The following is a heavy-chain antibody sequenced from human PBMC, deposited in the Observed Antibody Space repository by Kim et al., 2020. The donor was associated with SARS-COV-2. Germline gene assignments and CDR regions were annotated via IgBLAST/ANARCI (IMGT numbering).Heavy chain of an antibody. V-gene: IGHV3-11*01. D-gene: IGHD6-6*01. CDR2: ISSSGSTI. CDR1: GFTFSDYY. Sequence: GGSLRLSCAASGFTFSDYYMSWIRQAPGKGLEWVSYISSSGSTIYYADSVKGRFTISRDNAKNSLYLQMNSLRAEDTAVYYCASPYSSSSFYYYYYGMDVWGQGTTVTVSS. CDR3: ASPYSSSSFYYYYYGMDV. J-gene: IGHJ6*02.